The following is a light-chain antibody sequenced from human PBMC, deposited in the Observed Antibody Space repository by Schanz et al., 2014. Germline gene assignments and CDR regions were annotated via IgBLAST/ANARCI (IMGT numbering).Light chain of an antibody. CDR2: EVN. V-gene: IGLV2-18*02. CDR3: SSYTGSSPYV. CDR1: SGDVGSYNR. J-gene: IGLJ1*01. Sequence: QFALTQPPSVSGSPGQSVTISCTGTSGDVGSYNRVSWYQQPPGTAPKLMIYEVNNRPSGVPDRFSGSKSGSTASLTISGLQAEDEADYYCSSYTGSSPYVFGTGTKLTVL.